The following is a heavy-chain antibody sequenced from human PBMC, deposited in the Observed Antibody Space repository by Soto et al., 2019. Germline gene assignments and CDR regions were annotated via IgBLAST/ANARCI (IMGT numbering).Heavy chain of an antibody. CDR2: IYHSGST. D-gene: IGHD2-15*01. CDR3: AREVEDRRQPYNWFDP. J-gene: IGHJ5*02. Sequence: SETLSLTCAVSGYSISSGYYWGWIRQPPGKGLEWIGSIYHSGSTYYNPSLKSRVTISVDTSKNQFSLKLSSVTAADTAVYYCAREVEDRRQPYNWFDPWGQGTLVTVSS. V-gene: IGHV4-38-2*02. CDR1: GYSISSGYY.